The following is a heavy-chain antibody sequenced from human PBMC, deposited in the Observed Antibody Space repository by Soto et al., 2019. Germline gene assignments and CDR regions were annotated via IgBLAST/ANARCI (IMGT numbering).Heavy chain of an antibody. CDR1: GGPFSSYG. CDR2: IIPLFGTP. J-gene: IGHJ4*02. D-gene: IGHD1-1*01. CDR3: ARDGTIQMANFDF. Sequence: QVLLVQSGAEVKKPGSSVKVSCTSSGGPFSSYGIRWVRQVPGQGLEWLGGIIPLFGTPTYARNFQDRLTITADESTTTAYMELSSLTSEDTAIYFCARDGTIQMANFDFWGQGTLVSVSS. V-gene: IGHV1-69*01.